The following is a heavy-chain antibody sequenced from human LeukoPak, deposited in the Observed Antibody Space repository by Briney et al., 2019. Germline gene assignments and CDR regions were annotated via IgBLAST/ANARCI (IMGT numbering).Heavy chain of an antibody. J-gene: IGHJ4*02. CDR2: INPHSGGT. V-gene: IGHV1-2*02. D-gene: IGHD3-22*01. CDR3: NHQGVYYDSSGARRFDY. Sequence: GASVKVSCKASGYTFTGYYIHWVRQAPGQGLEWMGWINPHSGGTNYAQKFQGGVTMTRDTSISTAYMELSRLRSDDTAVYYCNHQGVYYDSSGARRFDYWGQGTLVTVSS. CDR1: GYTFTGYY.